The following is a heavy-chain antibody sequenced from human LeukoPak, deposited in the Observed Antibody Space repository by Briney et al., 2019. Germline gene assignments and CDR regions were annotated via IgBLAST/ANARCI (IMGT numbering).Heavy chain of an antibody. V-gene: IGHV4-39*01. J-gene: IGHJ4*02. CDR3: ARYPRNSSGFDY. CDR1: GGSISSSSYY. CDR2: IYYSGST. Sequence: SETLSLTCTVAGGSISSSSYYWGWIRQPPGKGLEWIGSIYYSGSTYYNPSLKSRVTISVDTSKNQFSLKLSSVTAADTAVYYCARYPRNSSGFDYWGQGTLVTFSS. D-gene: IGHD6-19*01.